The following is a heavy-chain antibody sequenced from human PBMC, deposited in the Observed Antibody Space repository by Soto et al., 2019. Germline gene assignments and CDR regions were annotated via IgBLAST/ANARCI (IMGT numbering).Heavy chain of an antibody. CDR2: IIPVFGTA. V-gene: IGHV1-69*12. Sequence: QVQLVQSGAEVKKPGSSVKVSCKASGGSLSNYGISWVRQAPGQGLEWMGGIIPVFGTANYAQKFQGRVTITADESTNRVYMDLTSLRSEDTAVYYCARGDATKIVVTTYYAMDVWGQGTTVTVSS. CDR1: GGSLSNYG. J-gene: IGHJ6*02. CDR3: ARGDATKIVVTTYYAMDV. D-gene: IGHD4-17*01.